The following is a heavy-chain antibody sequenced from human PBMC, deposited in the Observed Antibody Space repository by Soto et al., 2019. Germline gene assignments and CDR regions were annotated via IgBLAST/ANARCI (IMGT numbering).Heavy chain of an antibody. CDR1: GFTFRSSW. Sequence: GGSLRLSCAVSGFTFRSSWMSWLRQAPGKGLEWVANIKPDGGEKYYVDSVAGRFTISRDNSKSTLYLQVDSLRTEDTAVYYCGRDDEQGCFCNLGFWGQGPLVTLPS. V-gene: IGHV3-7*01. CDR3: GRDDEQGCFCNLGF. D-gene: IGHD3-3*01. J-gene: IGHJ4*02. CDR2: IKPDGGEK.